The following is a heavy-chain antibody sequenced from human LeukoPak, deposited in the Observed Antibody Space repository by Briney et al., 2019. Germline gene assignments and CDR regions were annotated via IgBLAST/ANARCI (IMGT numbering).Heavy chain of an antibody. Sequence: ASVKVSCKASGYTFTSYGISWVRQAPGQGLEWMGWISAYNGNTNYAQKLQGRVTMTRDTSTSTVYMELSSLRSEDTAVYYCAREWLLHAFDIWGQGTMVTVSS. CDR1: GYTFTSYG. CDR2: ISAYNGNT. CDR3: AREWLLHAFDI. D-gene: IGHD3-22*01. V-gene: IGHV1-18*01. J-gene: IGHJ3*02.